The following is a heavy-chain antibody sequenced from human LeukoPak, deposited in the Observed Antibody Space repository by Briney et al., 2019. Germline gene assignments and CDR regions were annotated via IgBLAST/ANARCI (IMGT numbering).Heavy chain of an antibody. CDR3: ARSRCSGGSCYAWGAAFDI. J-gene: IGHJ3*02. CDR2: ISGSGGST. Sequence: AGGSLRLSCAASGFTFSSYAMNWVRQAPGKGLEWVSTISGSGGSTYYADSVKGRFTISRDNAKNSLYLQMNSLRDEDTAVYYCARSRCSGGSCYAWGAAFDIWGQGTMVTVSS. V-gene: IGHV3-23*01. D-gene: IGHD2-15*01. CDR1: GFTFSSYA.